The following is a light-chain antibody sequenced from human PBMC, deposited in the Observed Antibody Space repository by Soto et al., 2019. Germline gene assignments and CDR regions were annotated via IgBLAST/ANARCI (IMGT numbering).Light chain of an antibody. Sequence: DIQMTQSPSSLSASVGDRVTITCRASQSISSYLNWYQQKPGKAPKLLIYAASSLQSGVPSRFSGSGSGTDFTLTISSLQPEDFATYYCQQSYNTPSFGPGTKLDIK. CDR2: AAS. CDR3: QQSYNTPS. V-gene: IGKV1-39*01. CDR1: QSISSY. J-gene: IGKJ3*01.